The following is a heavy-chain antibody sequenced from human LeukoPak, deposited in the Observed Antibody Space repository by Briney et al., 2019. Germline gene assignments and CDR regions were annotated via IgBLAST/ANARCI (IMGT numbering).Heavy chain of an antibody. CDR3: ARDVRDGGVGPDI. J-gene: IGHJ3*02. D-gene: IGHD2-8*02. CDR1: GGSISSGDYH. Sequence: SETLSLTCTVSGGSISSGDYHWSWIRQPPGKGLEWIGYIYYSGSTYYNPSLKSRVTISVDTSKNQFSLKLSSVTAADTAVYYCARDVRDGGVGPDIWGQGTMVTVSS. CDR2: IYYSGST. V-gene: IGHV4-30-4*08.